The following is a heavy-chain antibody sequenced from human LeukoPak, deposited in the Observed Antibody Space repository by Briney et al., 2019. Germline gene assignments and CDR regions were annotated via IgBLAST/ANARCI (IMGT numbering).Heavy chain of an antibody. D-gene: IGHD3-22*01. J-gene: IGHJ4*02. CDR1: GYTFTSYY. CDR2: INPNSGGT. V-gene: IGHV1-2*02. Sequence: ASVKVSCKASGYTFTSYYMHWVRQAPGQGLEWMGWINPNSGGTNYAQKFQGRVTMTRDTSISTAYMELSRLRSDDTAVYYCARIEPTRYYYDSSGYYPYWGQGTLVTVSS. CDR3: ARIEPTRYYYDSSGYYPY.